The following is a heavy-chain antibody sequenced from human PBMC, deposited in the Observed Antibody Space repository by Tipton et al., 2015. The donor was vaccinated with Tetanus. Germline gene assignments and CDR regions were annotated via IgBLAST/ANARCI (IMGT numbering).Heavy chain of an antibody. V-gene: IGHV4-59*01. CDR2: IYYRGET. D-gene: IGHD2-2*01. Sequence: TLSLTCTVSGGSISGYYWTWMRQPPGKGLEWLGYIYYRGETNYNPSVSSRLTISLDTSKNQVSLRLTSGTAADTAVYFCAKSDRVTRTSWYFHDWGQGTLVTVSS. CDR1: GGSISGYY. J-gene: IGHJ4*02. CDR3: AKSDRVTRTSWYFHD.